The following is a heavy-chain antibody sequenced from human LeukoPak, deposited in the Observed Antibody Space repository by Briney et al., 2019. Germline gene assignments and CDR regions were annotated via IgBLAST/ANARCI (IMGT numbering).Heavy chain of an antibody. CDR3: ATDLILGRGTMPRSSLFDY. CDR1: GFTFSSYG. D-gene: IGHD2-15*01. J-gene: IGHJ4*02. V-gene: IGHV3-30*03. CDR2: ISYDGNNK. Sequence: PGGSLRLSCAASGFTFSSYGMHWVRQAPGKGLEWVTLISYDGNNKYYTDSVKGRFTISRDNSKNTVYLQMTSLRTEDTAVYYCATDLILGRGTMPRSSLFDYWGRGTPVTVSS.